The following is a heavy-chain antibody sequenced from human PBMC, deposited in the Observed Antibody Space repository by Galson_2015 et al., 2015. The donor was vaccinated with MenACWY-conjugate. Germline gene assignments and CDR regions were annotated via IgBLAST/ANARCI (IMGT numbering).Heavy chain of an antibody. Sequence: SLRLSCAASGFTFSSYGMHWVRQAPGKGLEWVAVISFDGSKKYYADSVKGRFTISRDNSNKKLYLQMNSLRAEDTAVYYCAKFYSTGGEDYWGQGTLVTVSS. V-gene: IGHV3-30*18. CDR3: AKFYSTGGEDY. CDR1: GFTFSSYG. J-gene: IGHJ4*02. D-gene: IGHD6-25*01. CDR2: ISFDGSKK.